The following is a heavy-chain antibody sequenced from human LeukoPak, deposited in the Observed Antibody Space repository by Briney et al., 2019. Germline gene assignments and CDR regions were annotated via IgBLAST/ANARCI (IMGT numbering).Heavy chain of an antibody. CDR3: ARNLYGGNLNYFDY. D-gene: IGHD4-23*01. CDR2: IYYSGST. V-gene: IGHV4-59*01. Sequence: PSETLSLTCTVSGGSISSYYWSWIRQPPGKGLEWIGYIYYSGSTNYNPSLKSRVTIPVDTSKSHFSPKLISVTAADTAVYYCARNLYGGNLNYFDYWGQGTLVTVSS. CDR1: GGSISSYY. J-gene: IGHJ4*02.